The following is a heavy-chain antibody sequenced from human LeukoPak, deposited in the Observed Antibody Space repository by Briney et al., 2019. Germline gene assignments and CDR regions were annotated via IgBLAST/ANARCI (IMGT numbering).Heavy chain of an antibody. D-gene: IGHD3-10*01. Sequence: PSETLSLTCTVPGGSISSYYWSWIRQPAGKGLEWIGRIYTSGSTNYNPSLKSRVTISVDKSKNQFSLKLSSVTAADTAVYYCARDPVTGNWFDPWGQGPLVTVSS. CDR3: ARDPVTGNWFDP. CDR2: IYTSGST. CDR1: GGSISSYY. J-gene: IGHJ5*02. V-gene: IGHV4-4*07.